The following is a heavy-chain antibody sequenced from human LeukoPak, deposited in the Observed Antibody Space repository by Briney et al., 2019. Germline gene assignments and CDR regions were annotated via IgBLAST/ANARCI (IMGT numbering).Heavy chain of an antibody. D-gene: IGHD2-15*01. CDR2: VYNGGST. CDR1: GFTVSDNY. J-gene: IGHJ4*02. Sequence: GGSLRLSCAASGFTVSDNYMSWVRQAPGKGLEWVSSVYNGGSTYYADSAKGRFTMSRDNSKSTLCLQMNSLRAEDTAVYYCAKQLGYCSDGSCYFPYWGQGTLVTVSS. CDR3: AKQLGYCSDGSCYFPY. V-gene: IGHV3-66*04.